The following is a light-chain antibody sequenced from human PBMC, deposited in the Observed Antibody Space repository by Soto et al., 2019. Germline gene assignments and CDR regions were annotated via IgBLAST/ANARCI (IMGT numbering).Light chain of an antibody. V-gene: IGKV3-11*01. Sequence: EIVLTQSPATLSLSPGERATLSCRASQSVGSSLAWYQQKPGQAPRLLISDASNRATGIPARFSGSGSGTDFTLTISSLEPEDLAVYYCQQRSNWPPFTFGPGTKVDI. CDR1: QSVGSS. J-gene: IGKJ3*01. CDR2: DAS. CDR3: QQRSNWPPFT.